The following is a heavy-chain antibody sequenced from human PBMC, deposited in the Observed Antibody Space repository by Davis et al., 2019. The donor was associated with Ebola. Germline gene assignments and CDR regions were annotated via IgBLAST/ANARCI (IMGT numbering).Heavy chain of an antibody. CDR2: IIPILGIA. Sequence: SVKVSCKASGGTFSSYAISWVRQAPGQGLEWMGRIIPILGIANYAQKFQGRVTITADKSTSTAYMELSSLRSEDTAVYYCARWYGDYEELYYWGQGTLVTVSS. CDR3: ARWYGDYEELYY. D-gene: IGHD4-17*01. V-gene: IGHV1-69*04. J-gene: IGHJ4*02. CDR1: GGTFSSYA.